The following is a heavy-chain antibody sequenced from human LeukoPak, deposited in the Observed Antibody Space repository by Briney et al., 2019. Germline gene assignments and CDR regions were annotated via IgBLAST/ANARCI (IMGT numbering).Heavy chain of an antibody. Sequence: GGSLRLSCAASGFTFSSYGMHWVRQAPGKGLEWVAVIWYDGSNEYYADSVKGPFTISRDNSKNTLYLQMNSLRAEDTAVYYCAKAFGGNYYYYMDVWGKGTTVTVSS. CDR3: AKAFGGNYYYYMDV. CDR2: IWYDGSNE. J-gene: IGHJ6*03. V-gene: IGHV3-33*06. CDR1: GFTFSSYG. D-gene: IGHD3-16*01.